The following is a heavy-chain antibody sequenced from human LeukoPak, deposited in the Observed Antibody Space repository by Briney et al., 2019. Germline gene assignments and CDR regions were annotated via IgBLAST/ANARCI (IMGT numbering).Heavy chain of an antibody. Sequence: SETLSLTCVVCGGSISRSNWWSWVRQPPGKGLEWIGEIYHSGSTNYNPSLKSRVAISEDKSKNQFAQKLSSVTAADTAVYYCVRKQLGYCSGGSCNWFDPWGQGTLVTVSS. J-gene: IGHJ5*02. CDR3: VRKQLGYCSGGSCNWFDP. V-gene: IGHV4-4*02. CDR2: IYHSGST. CDR1: GGSISRSNW. D-gene: IGHD2-15*01.